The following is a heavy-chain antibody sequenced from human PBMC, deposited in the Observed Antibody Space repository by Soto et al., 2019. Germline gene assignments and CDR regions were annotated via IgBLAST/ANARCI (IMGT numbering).Heavy chain of an antibody. V-gene: IGHV3-30-3*01. J-gene: IGHJ6*02. D-gene: IGHD4-17*01. CDR3: ARDRPGRYGGSWDNYLYYYGMDV. Sequence: GGSLRLSCVASGFTFSLYSMHWVRQAPGKGLEWVAVISHDGGNEYYADSVKGRFTISRDNSANTVYLEMNTLRVEDTAVFYCARDRPGRYGGSWDNYLYYYGMDVWGQGTTVTVSS. CDR2: ISHDGGNE. CDR1: GFTFSLYS.